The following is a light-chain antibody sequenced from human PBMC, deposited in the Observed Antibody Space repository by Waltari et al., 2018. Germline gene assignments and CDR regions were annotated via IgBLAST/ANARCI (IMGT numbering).Light chain of an antibody. CDR1: SNDVGGYNY. CDR3: CSYAGSYTVV. Sequence: QSALTQPRSVSGSPGQSVTISCTGTSNDVGGYNYVSWYQQHPGKAPKLMIYDVGKRPSGVPDRFSASKSGNTASLTISGLQAEDEADYYCCSYAGSYTVVFGGGTKLTVL. J-gene: IGLJ2*01. CDR2: DVG. V-gene: IGLV2-11*01.